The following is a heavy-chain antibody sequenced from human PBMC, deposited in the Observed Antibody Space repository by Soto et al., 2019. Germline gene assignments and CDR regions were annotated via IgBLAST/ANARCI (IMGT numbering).Heavy chain of an antibody. CDR1: GGSFSGYY. V-gene: IGHV4-34*01. J-gene: IGHJ6*02. Sequence: SSETLCLTCAVYGGSFSGYYWSWIRQPPGKGLEWIGEINHSGSTNYNPSLKSRVTISVDTSKNQFSLKLSSVTAADTAVYYCARALYSSSGYYYGMDVWGQGTTVTVSS. D-gene: IGHD6-6*01. CDR3: ARALYSSSGYYYGMDV. CDR2: INHSGST.